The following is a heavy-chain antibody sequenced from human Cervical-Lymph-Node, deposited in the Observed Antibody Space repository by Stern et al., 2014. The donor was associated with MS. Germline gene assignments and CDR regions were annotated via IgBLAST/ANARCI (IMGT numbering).Heavy chain of an antibody. CDR1: GGTFSTQA. CDR3: ATPSTVTVGGMDV. D-gene: IGHD4-17*01. J-gene: IGHJ6*02. Sequence: QVQLVESGAEVKKPGSSVKVSCKASGGTFSTQAINWVRQAPGQGLEWVGGIIPIFHTPKYAQKVQDRVTITADESTSTAYMYLSSLRSEDTAVYYCATPSTVTVGGMDVWGQGTTVTVSS. CDR2: IIPIFHTP. V-gene: IGHV1-69*01.